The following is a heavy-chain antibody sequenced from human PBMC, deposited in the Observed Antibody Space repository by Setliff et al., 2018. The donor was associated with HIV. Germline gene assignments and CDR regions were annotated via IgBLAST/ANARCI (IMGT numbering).Heavy chain of an antibody. Sequence: SETLSLTCTVSGGSISNDHWSWIRQPPGKGLEYIGHIYSSGTTNYNPSLKSRVTISLDTSKNQFSLNLRSVTAADTAVYYCARDPPGYGDSKDYWGQGKLVTVSS. CDR3: ARDPPGYGDSKDY. CDR2: IYSSGTT. V-gene: IGHV4-59*01. D-gene: IGHD4-17*01. CDR1: GGSISNDH. J-gene: IGHJ4*02.